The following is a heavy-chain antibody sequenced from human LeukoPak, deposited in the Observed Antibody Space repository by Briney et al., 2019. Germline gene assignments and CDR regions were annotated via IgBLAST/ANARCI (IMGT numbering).Heavy chain of an antibody. CDR1: GFTFSSYS. CDR3: ARYSSGWYSYYYYYYMDV. V-gene: IGHV3-21*01. CDR2: ISSSSSYI. Sequence: GGSLRLSCAASGFTFSSYSMNWVRQAPGKGLEWVSSISSSSSYIYYADSVKGRFTISRDNAKNSLYLQMNSLRAEDTAVYYCARYSSGWYSYYYYYYMDVWGKGTTVTISS. D-gene: IGHD6-19*01. J-gene: IGHJ6*03.